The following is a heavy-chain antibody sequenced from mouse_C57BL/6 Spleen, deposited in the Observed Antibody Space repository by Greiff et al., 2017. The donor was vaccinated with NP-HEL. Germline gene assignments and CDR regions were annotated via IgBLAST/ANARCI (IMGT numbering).Heavy chain of an antibody. CDR3: ARGRNDYDVGYFDV. CDR2: INPYNGGT. J-gene: IGHJ1*03. CDR1: GYTFTDYY. V-gene: IGHV1-19*01. Sequence: EVQLQESGPVLVKPGASVKMSCKASGYTFTDYYMNWVKQSHGKSLEWIGVINPYNGGTSYNQKFKGKATLTVDKSSSTAYMELNSLTSEDSAVYYCARGRNDYDVGYFDVWGTGTTVTVSS. D-gene: IGHD2-4*01.